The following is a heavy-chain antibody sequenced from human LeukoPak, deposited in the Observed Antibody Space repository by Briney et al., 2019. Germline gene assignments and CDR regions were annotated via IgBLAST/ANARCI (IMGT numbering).Heavy chain of an antibody. J-gene: IGHJ6*02. Sequence: PSETLSLTCTVSGGSISSGSYYWSWIRQPAGKGLEWIGRIYTSGSTNYNPSLKSRVTISVDTSKNQFSLKLSSVTAAGTAVYYCARDGPLDYGDYYGMDVWGQGTTVTVSS. CDR1: GGSISSGSYY. D-gene: IGHD4-17*01. V-gene: IGHV4-61*02. CDR2: IYTSGST. CDR3: ARDGPLDYGDYYGMDV.